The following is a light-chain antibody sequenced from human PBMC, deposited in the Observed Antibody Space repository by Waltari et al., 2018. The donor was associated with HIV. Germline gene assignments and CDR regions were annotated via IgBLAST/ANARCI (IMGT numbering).Light chain of an antibody. V-gene: IGLV3-9*01. CDR1: HSGSKN. Sequence: SYELTQPLSVSVALGPTARITCGGCHSGSKNAAWYQQKPGQAPVLVIYRNTNRPSGIPERFSGSNSGNTATLTITRAQVGDEADYYCHVWDRATGVFGTGTTVTVL. CDR2: RNT. CDR3: HVWDRATGV. J-gene: IGLJ1*01.